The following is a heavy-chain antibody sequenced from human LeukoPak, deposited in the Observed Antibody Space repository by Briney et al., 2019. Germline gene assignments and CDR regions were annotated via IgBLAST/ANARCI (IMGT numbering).Heavy chain of an antibody. Sequence: GGSLRLSCAGSGFTFSNYSMNWVRQAPGKGLEWVSSISSSSSYIYYADSAKGRFTISRDNAKNSLFLQMNSLRADDTAVYYCARNWASSELRARTKSYYLDYWGQGTLVTVSS. J-gene: IGHJ4*02. V-gene: IGHV3-21*01. CDR3: ARNWASSELRARTKSYYLDY. CDR1: GFTFSNYS. D-gene: IGHD3-22*01. CDR2: ISSSSSYI.